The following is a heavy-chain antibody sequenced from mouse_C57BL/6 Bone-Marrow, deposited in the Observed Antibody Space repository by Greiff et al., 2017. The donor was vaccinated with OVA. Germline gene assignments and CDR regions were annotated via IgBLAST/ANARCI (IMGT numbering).Heavy chain of an antibody. J-gene: IGHJ1*03. CDR1: GFTFSSYG. Sequence: EVKLEESGGDLVKPGGSLKLSCAASGFTFSSYGMSWVRQTPDKRLEWVATISSGGSYTYYPDSVKGRFTISRDNAKNTLYLQMSSLKSEDTAMYYCARRELADVWGTGTTVTVSS. V-gene: IGHV5-6*02. CDR2: ISSGGSYT. CDR3: ARRELADV.